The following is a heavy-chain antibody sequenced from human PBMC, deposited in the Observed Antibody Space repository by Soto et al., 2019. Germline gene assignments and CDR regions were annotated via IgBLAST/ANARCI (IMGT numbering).Heavy chain of an antibody. V-gene: IGHV2-5*02. CDR2: IFWDDDK. CDR3: ARIFDFWSGYYFSY. D-gene: IGHD3-3*01. J-gene: IGHJ4*02. Sequence: ESGPTLVNPTHPLTLTCTFSGVSLSTSGVAVGWIRQAPRKAPELLAFIFWDDDKRYSPSLENMLTITKDTPKNQVVLTMTNMDPVDTATYYCARIFDFWSGYYFSYWGRGTLVTVSS. CDR1: GVSLSTSGVA.